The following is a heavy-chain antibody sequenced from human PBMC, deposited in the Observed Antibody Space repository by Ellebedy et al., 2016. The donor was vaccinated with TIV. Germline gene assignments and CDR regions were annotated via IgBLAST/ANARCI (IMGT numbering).Heavy chain of an antibody. J-gene: IGHJ3*02. V-gene: IGHV3-9*01. D-gene: IGHD1-26*01. Sequence: FTFEDHGFTFDDYAMHWVRQAPGKGLEWVSSISWNSGSLDYGDSVKGRFTISRDNAKNCLYLQMNSLRDEDTAVYYCTRDPMPVAMVGATSDAFDIWGQGTMVIVSS. CDR3: TRDPMPVAMVGATSDAFDI. CDR1: GFTFDDYA. CDR2: ISWNSGSL.